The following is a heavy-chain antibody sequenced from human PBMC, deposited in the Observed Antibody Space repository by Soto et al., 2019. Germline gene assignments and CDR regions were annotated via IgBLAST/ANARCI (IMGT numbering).Heavy chain of an antibody. Sequence: QVQLQQWGAGLLKPSETLSLTCAVYGGSFSGYYWSWIRQPPGKGLEWIGEINHSGSTNYNPSLKSRVTISVDTSKNQFSLKLSSVTAADTAVYYCARSVQPERGARGYGSGSSRWFDPWGQGTLVTVSS. CDR1: GGSFSGYY. V-gene: IGHV4-34*01. J-gene: IGHJ5*02. D-gene: IGHD3-10*01. CDR2: INHSGST. CDR3: ARSVQPERGARGYGSGSSRWFDP.